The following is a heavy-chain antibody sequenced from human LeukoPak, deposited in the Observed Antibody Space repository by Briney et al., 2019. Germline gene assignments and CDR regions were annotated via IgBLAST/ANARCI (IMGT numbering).Heavy chain of an antibody. J-gene: IGHJ4*02. CDR2: ISYDGSNK. D-gene: IGHD3-22*01. V-gene: IGHV3-30-3*01. CDR3: ARDFYDSSGYYYDY. Sequence: GRSLRLSCAASGFTFSSYAMHWVHQAPGKGLEWVAVISYDGSNKYYADSVKGRFTISRDNSKNTLYLQMNSLRAEDTALYYCARDFYDSSGYYYDYWGQGTLVTVSS. CDR1: GFTFSSYA.